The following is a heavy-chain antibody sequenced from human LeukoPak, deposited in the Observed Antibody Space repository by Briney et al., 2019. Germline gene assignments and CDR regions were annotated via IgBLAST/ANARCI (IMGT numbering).Heavy chain of an antibody. CDR2: ISGSGGST. CDR1: GFTFSSYA. Sequence: EGSLRLSCAASGFTFSSYAMSWVRQAPGKGLEWVSAISGSGGSTYYADSVKGRFTISRDNSKNTLYLQMNSLRAEDTAVYYCAKQQRHYGSGTPARYYYYGMDVWGQGTTVTVSS. J-gene: IGHJ6*02. V-gene: IGHV3-23*01. D-gene: IGHD3-10*01. CDR3: AKQQRHYGSGTPARYYYYGMDV.